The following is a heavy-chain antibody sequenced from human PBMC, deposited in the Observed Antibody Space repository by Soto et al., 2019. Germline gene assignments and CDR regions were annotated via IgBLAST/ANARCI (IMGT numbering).Heavy chain of an antibody. CDR3: ARGQRFSDWFDP. V-gene: IGHV4-4*07. D-gene: IGHD3-3*01. CDR2: IYSSGST. CDR1: GGAISGYY. J-gene: IGHJ5*02. Sequence: SETLSLTCTVTGGAISGYYWTWIRQSDGEGLEWIGRIYSSGSTNYNPSLKGRVTISLDTSMSYFSLRLSSVTAADTAVYYCARGQRFSDWFDPWGQGTLVTVS.